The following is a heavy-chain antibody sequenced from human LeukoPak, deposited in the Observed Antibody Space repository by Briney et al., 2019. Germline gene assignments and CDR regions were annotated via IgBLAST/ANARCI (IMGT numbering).Heavy chain of an antibody. CDR3: ARDSSYSTAI. CDR1: GFTFSIYW. D-gene: IGHD3-22*01. V-gene: IGHV3-74*01. CDR2: INSDGSYT. J-gene: IGHJ3*02. Sequence: GGSLRLSCAASGFTFSIYWMPWGRQAPGEGLVWVSHINSDGSYTTYADSVKGRFTISRDNAKNTLYLQMNSLRAEDTAVYYCARDSSYSTAIWGQGTMVTVSS.